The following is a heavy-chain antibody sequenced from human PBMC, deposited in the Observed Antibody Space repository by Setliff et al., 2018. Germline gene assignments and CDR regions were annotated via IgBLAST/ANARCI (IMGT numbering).Heavy chain of an antibody. V-gene: IGHV3-23*01. Sequence: PGGSLRLSCAASGFTFNNYDMNWVRQAPGKGLEWVSTISGTDSNTDYADSVKGRFTISRDNSINTVFLQMDSLIAEDTAIYYCARDQARWLVAAGTFDYWGQGALVTVSS. J-gene: IGHJ4*02. CDR3: ARDQARWLVAAGTFDY. CDR1: GFTFNNYD. CDR2: ISGTDSNT. D-gene: IGHD1-1*01.